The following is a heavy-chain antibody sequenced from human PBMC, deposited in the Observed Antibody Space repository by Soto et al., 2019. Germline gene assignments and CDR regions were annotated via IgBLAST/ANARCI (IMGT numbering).Heavy chain of an antibody. CDR1: GGSISSGGYY. CDR3: ARSFRTAYFDY. J-gene: IGHJ4*02. V-gene: IGHV4-31*03. D-gene: IGHD4-17*01. CDR2: IYYSGST. Sequence: SETLSLTCTVSGGSISSGGYYWSWIRQHPGKGLEWIGYIYYSGSTYYNPSLKSRVTISVDTSKNQFSLKLSSVTAADTAVYYCARSFRTAYFDYWGQGTLVTVSS.